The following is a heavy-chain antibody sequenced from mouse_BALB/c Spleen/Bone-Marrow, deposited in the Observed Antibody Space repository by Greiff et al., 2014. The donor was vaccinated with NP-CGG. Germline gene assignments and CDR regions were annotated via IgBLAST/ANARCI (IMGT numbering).Heavy chain of an antibody. CDR2: IYPGDGDT. J-gene: IGHJ4*01. CDR1: GYTFTSYW. Sequence: QVHVKQSGAELARPGASVKLSCKASGYTFTSYWMQWVKQRPGQGLQWIGAIYPGDGDTRYAQKFRGKAILTADKSSNTAYMRLSSSTPEDSAVYFCASPYGNYDAMDYWGQGTSVTVSS. CDR3: ASPYGNYDAMDY. V-gene: IGHV1-87*01. D-gene: IGHD2-1*01.